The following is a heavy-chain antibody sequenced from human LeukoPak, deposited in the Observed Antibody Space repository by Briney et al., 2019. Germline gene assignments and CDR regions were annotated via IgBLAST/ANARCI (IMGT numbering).Heavy chain of an antibody. D-gene: IGHD3-3*01. CDR3: AKERDYDFWSGPLFDY. J-gene: IGHJ4*02. CDR1: GFTFSSYA. CDR2: IYSGGST. Sequence: PGGSLRLSCAASGFTFSSYAMSWVRQAPGKGLEWVSVIYSGGSTYYADSVKGRFTISRDNSKNTLYLQMNSLRAEDTAVYYCAKERDYDFWSGPLFDYWGQGTLVTVSS. V-gene: IGHV3-23*03.